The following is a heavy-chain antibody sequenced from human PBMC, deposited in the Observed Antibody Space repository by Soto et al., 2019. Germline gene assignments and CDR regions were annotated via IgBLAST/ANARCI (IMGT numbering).Heavy chain of an antibody. CDR2: IYPGDSDT. CDR3: AIGGDWYFFDI. D-gene: IGHD2-21*02. V-gene: IGHV5-51*01. CDR1: VYSFTSYW. Sequence: GESLKISFKGSVYSFTSYWICWLRQMPGKGLEWMGIIYPGDSDTRYSPSFQGQVTISADKSISTAYLQWSSLRASDTAMYYCAIGGDWYFFDIWAQGTMVTVSS. J-gene: IGHJ3*02.